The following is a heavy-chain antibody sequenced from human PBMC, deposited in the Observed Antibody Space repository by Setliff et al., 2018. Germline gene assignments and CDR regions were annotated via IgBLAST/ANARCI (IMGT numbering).Heavy chain of an antibody. CDR1: GGSITSDY. D-gene: IGHD3-16*01. Sequence: SETLSLTCSVPGGSITSDYWSWIRQPPGKGLEWIGYMYDSGRTNYNPSLKSRVTISTGTSKNQFSLKLNSVTAADTAVYYCTRGDTSTFWDWGQGTLVTVSS. V-gene: IGHV4-59*01. CDR3: TRGDTSTFWD. J-gene: IGHJ4*02. CDR2: MYDSGRT.